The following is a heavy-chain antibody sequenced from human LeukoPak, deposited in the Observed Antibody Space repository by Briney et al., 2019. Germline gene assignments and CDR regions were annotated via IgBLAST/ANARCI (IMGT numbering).Heavy chain of an antibody. D-gene: IGHD2-2*01. Sequence: GGSLRLSCAASGFTFSSYAMSWVRQAPGKGLEWVSAISGSGGSTYYADSVKGRFTISRDNSKNTLYLQMNSLRAEDTAAYYCAKPLDCSSTSCYGYYYYYMDVWGKGTTVTVSS. CDR1: GFTFSSYA. J-gene: IGHJ6*03. CDR3: AKPLDCSSTSCYGYYYYYMDV. CDR2: ISGSGGST. V-gene: IGHV3-23*01.